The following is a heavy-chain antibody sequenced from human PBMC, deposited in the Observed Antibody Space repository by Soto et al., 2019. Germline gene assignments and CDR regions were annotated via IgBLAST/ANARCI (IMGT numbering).Heavy chain of an antibody. D-gene: IGHD3-10*01. CDR2: VHHSWGS. CDR1: GGSISSYY. J-gene: IGHJ6*02. Sequence: QVQLQESGPGLVKPSETLSLSCTVSGGSISSYYWSWFRQSPGKRMEWIGYVHHSWGSSYNPSLQSGVAISLDTSKSQFSLKVTSVTATATAVYYCARQGFGPLHGLVDAWGQGTTVNVSS. CDR3: ARQGFGPLHGLVDA. V-gene: IGHV4-59*08.